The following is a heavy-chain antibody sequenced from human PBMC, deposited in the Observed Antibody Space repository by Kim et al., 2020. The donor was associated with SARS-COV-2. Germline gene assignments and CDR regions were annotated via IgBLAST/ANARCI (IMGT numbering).Heavy chain of an antibody. CDR1: GGSISSYY. D-gene: IGHD2-15*01. CDR2: IYYSGST. CDR3: ARDRGYCSGGSCRDAFDI. J-gene: IGHJ3*02. V-gene: IGHV4-59*01. Sequence: SETLSLTCTVSGGSISSYYWSWIRQPPGKGLEWIGYIYYSGSTNYNPSLKSRVTISVDTSKNQFSLKLSSVTAADTAVYYCARDRGYCSGGSCRDAFDIWGQGTMVTVSS.